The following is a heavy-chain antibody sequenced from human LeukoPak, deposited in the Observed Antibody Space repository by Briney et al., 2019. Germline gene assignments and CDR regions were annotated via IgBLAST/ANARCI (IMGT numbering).Heavy chain of an antibody. CDR1: GFTVSSNY. V-gene: IGHV3-20*04. J-gene: IGHJ4*02. CDR2: INWNGGST. D-gene: IGHD3-9*01. CDR3: ARVGYDILTGYYRAFDY. Sequence: GGSLRLSCAASGFTVSSNYMSWVRQAPGKGLEWVSGINWNGGSTGYADSVKGRFTISRDNAKNSLYLQMNSLRAEDTALYYCARVGYDILTGYYRAFDYWGQGTLVTVSS.